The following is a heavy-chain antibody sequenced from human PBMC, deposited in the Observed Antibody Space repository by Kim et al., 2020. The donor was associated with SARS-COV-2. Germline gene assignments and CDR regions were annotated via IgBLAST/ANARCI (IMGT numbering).Heavy chain of an antibody. CDR1: DLPFRDRI. D-gene: IGHD7-27*01. CDR2: VRTKTEGETT. CDR3: RPGHWGAD. Sequence: GGSLRLSCTISDLPFRDRIMNWVRQAPGKGLEWIGHVRTKTEGETTQYAASVEGRVTISRDDSKSIAYLQIGSLSSDDTAVYYCRPGHWGADWGRGTLVTVST. J-gene: IGHJ4*02. V-gene: IGHV3-49*04.